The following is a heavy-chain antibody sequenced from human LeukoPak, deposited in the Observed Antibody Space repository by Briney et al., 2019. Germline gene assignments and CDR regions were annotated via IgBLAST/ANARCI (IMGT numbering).Heavy chain of an antibody. D-gene: IGHD3-22*01. CDR3: ARHSGAVIKVMDY. J-gene: IGHJ4*02. Sequence: SETLSLTCTVSGGSISSYYWSWIRQPPGKGLEWIGYIYYSGSTNYNPYLKSRVTISVDTSKNQFSLKLSSVTAADTAVYYCARHSGAVIKVMDYWGQGALVTVSS. CDR1: GGSISSYY. V-gene: IGHV4-59*08. CDR2: IYYSGST.